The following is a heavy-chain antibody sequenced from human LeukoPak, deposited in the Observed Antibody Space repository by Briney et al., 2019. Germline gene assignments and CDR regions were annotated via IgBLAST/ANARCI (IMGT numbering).Heavy chain of an antibody. CDR2: IYYSGST. D-gene: IGHD4-17*01. J-gene: IGHJ4*02. CDR3: ARTLYGDYRPSFDY. Sequence: SETLSLTCTVSGGSINIYYWSWIRQPPGKGLEWIGYIYYSGSTNYNPSLKSRFTISVDTSKNQFSLKLSSVTAADTAVYYCARTLYGDYRPSFDYWGQGTLVTVSS. CDR1: GGSINIYY. V-gene: IGHV4-59*08.